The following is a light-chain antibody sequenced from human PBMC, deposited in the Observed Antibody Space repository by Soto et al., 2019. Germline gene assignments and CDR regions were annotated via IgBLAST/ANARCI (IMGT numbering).Light chain of an antibody. V-gene: IGLV2-14*01. Sequence: QSVLTHPASVFGSPGQAITFSCPGTSSDVGGYNYVSWYQQHSGKAPKLMIYDVSNRPSGVSNRFSGSKSGNTASLTISGLQAEDEADYYCGSYASSSTLYVFGTGTKVTVL. CDR1: SSDVGGYNY. CDR2: DVS. CDR3: GSYASSSTLYV. J-gene: IGLJ1*01.